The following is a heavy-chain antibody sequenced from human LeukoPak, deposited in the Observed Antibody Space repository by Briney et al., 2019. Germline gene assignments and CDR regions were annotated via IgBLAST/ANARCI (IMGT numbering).Heavy chain of an antibody. CDR3: ARDFGYALGN. CDR2: IYHSGST. D-gene: IGHD2-2*01. J-gene: IGHJ4*02. CDR1: GYSISSGYY. V-gene: IGHV4-38-2*02. Sequence: SETLSLTCTVSGYSISSGYYWGWIRQPPGKGLEWIGSIYHSGSTYYNPSLKSRVTISVDTSKNQFSLQLNSVTPEDTAVYYCARDFGYALGNWGQGTLVTVSS.